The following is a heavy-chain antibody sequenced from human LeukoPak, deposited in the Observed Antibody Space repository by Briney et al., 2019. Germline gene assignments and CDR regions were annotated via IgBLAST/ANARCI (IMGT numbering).Heavy chain of an antibody. CDR3: ARGYYYDSSGPNWFDP. D-gene: IGHD3-22*01. Sequence: ASVKVSCKASGYTFTGYYMHWVRQAPGQGLEWMGWINPNSGGTNYAQKFQGRVTMTRDTSISTAYMELSRLRSDDTAVYYCARGYYYDSSGPNWFDPWGQGTLVTVSS. CDR2: INPNSGGT. J-gene: IGHJ5*02. V-gene: IGHV1-2*02. CDR1: GYTFTGYY.